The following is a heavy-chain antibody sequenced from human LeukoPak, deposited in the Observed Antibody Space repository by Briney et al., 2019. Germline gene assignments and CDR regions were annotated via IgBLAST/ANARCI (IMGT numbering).Heavy chain of an antibody. Sequence: GGSLRLSCAASGFTFDDYAMHWVRQAPGKGLEWVSGISWNSGSIGYADSVKGRFTISRDNAKNPLYLQMNSLRAEDTALYYCAKDISTVTEYYFDYWGQGTLVTVSS. V-gene: IGHV3-9*01. CDR1: GFTFDDYA. D-gene: IGHD4-17*01. CDR3: AKDISTVTEYYFDY. CDR2: ISWNSGSI. J-gene: IGHJ4*02.